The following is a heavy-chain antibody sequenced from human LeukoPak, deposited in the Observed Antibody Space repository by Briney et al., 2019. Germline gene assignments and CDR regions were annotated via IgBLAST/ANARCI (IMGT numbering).Heavy chain of an antibody. D-gene: IGHD1-26*01. CDR2: ISAYNGNT. CDR1: GYTFTSYG. V-gene: IGHV1-18*01. Sequence: GASVKVSCKASGYTFTSYGISWVRQAPGQGLEWMGWISAYNGNTSYAQKLQGRVTMTTDTSTSTAYMELRSLRSDDTAVYYCARLGVAYYYYYGMDVWGQGTTVTVSS. CDR3: ARLGVAYYYYYGMDV. J-gene: IGHJ6*02.